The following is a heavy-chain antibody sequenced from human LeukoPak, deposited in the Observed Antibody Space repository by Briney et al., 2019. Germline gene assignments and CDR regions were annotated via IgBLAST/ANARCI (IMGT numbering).Heavy chain of an antibody. CDR2: IIPIFGTA. V-gene: IGHV1-69*01. D-gene: IGHD3-10*01. CDR1: GGTFSSYA. J-gene: IGHJ4*02. CDR3: ARSSHRDGDTFDY. Sequence: SVKVSCKASGGTFSSYAISWVRQAPGQGLEWMGGIIPIFGTANYAQKFQGRVTITADESTSTAYMELRNLRSDDTAVYYCARSSHRDGDTFDYWGQGTLVTVSS.